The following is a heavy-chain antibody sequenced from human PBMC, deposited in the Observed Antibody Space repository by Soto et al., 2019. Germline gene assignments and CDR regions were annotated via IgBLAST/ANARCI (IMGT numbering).Heavy chain of an antibody. CDR2: ISWNSGSI. CDR1: GFTFDDYA. D-gene: IGHD4-17*01. CDR3: AKGVGDYGAQLNAFDI. J-gene: IGHJ3*02. V-gene: IGHV3-9*01. Sequence: SLRLSCAASGFTFDDYAMHWVRQAPGKGLEWVSGISWNSGSIGYADSVKGRFTISRDNAKNSLYLQMNSLRAEDTALYYCAKGVGDYGAQLNAFDIWGQGTMVTVSS.